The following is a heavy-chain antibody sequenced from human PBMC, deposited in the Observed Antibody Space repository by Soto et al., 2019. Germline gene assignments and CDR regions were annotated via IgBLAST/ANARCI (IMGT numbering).Heavy chain of an antibody. Sequence: GGSLRLSCAASGFTFDDYGMSWVRQAPGKGLEWVSGINWNGGSTGYADSVKGRFTISRDNAKNSLYLQMNSPRAEDTALYHCARDGFLDCSSTSCYIDYWGQGTLVTVSS. J-gene: IGHJ4*02. CDR1: GFTFDDYG. V-gene: IGHV3-20*01. CDR3: ARDGFLDCSSTSCYIDY. D-gene: IGHD2-2*02. CDR2: INWNGGST.